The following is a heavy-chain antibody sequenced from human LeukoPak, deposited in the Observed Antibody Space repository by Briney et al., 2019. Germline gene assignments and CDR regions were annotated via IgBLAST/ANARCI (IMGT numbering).Heavy chain of an antibody. CDR3: ARDEDMVATIPSFFDY. CDR1: GFPFSRYE. V-gene: IGHV3-48*03. D-gene: IGHD5-12*01. J-gene: IGHJ4*02. CDR2: ISSSGSSI. Sequence: GGSLRLPFAASGFPFSRYEMNWVRPAPGKGLEWVSYISSSGSSIYYADSVKGRFTIFRDNAKKSLYLQMKSLRAEGTAVYYCARDEDMVATIPSFFDYWGQGTLVTVSS.